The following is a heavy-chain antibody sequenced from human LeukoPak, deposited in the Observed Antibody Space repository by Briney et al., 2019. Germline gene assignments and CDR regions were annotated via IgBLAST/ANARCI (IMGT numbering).Heavy chain of an antibody. V-gene: IGHV3-21*01. Sequence: GGSLRLSCAASGFTFSSYSMNWVRQAPGKGLEWVSSISSSSSYIYYADSVKGRFTISRDNAKNSLYPQMNSLRAEDTAVYYCARDAYDPYYFDYWGQGTLVTVSS. CDR1: GFTFSSYS. CDR2: ISSSSSYI. J-gene: IGHJ4*02. D-gene: IGHD3-22*01. CDR3: ARDAYDPYYFDY.